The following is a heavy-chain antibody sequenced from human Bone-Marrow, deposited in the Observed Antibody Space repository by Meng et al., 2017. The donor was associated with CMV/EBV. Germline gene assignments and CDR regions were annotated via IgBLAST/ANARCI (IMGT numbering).Heavy chain of an antibody. J-gene: IGHJ3*02. V-gene: IGHV3-21*01. CDR3: ASHLFYDCMGYYYVEGAFDI. CDR1: GFTFSSYS. D-gene: IGHD3-22*01. CDR2: ISSSSSYI. Sequence: GESLKISCAASGFTFSSYSMNWVRQAPGKGLEWVSSISSSSSYIYYADSVKGRFTISRDNAKNSLYLQMNSLRAEDTAVYYCASHLFYDCMGYYYVEGAFDIWGQGTMVTVSS.